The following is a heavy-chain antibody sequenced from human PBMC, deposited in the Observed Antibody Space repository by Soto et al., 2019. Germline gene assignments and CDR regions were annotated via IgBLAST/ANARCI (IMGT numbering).Heavy chain of an antibody. Sequence: ASVKVSCKASVYTFTSYYMHWVRQAPGQGLEWMGIINPSGGSTSYAQKFQGRVTMTRDTSTSTAYRERSSLRSEATAGYYCARDRGSSWLGGYYDGRDVWG. J-gene: IGHJ6*02. V-gene: IGHV1-46*01. CDR3: ARDRGSSWLGGYYDGRDV. CDR2: INPSGGST. D-gene: IGHD6-13*01. CDR1: VYTFTSYY.